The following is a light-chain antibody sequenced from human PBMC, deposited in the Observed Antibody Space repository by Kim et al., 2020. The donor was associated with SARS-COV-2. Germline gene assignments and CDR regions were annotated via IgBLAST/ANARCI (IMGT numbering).Light chain of an antibody. J-gene: IGKJ4*01. CDR3: QQRAKWPLP. V-gene: IGKV3-11*01. CDR2: DAS. CDR1: QSIGTY. Sequence: SLSPGERATLSCRASQSIGTYLAWYQHKPGQAPRLLIYDASNRATGIPARFSGSGSGTDFTLTISSLEPEDFAVYYCQQRAKWPLPFGGGTKVEI.